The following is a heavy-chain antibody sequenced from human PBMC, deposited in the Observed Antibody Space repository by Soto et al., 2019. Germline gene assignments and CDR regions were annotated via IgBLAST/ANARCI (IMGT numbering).Heavy chain of an antibody. J-gene: IGHJ4*02. CDR3: ARDRGGYERIDY. D-gene: IGHD5-12*01. V-gene: IGHV4-30-4*02. CDR1: GGSISSDDSY. CDR2: IYYSGST. Sequence: SDTLSLTCAVYGGSISSDDSYWSWIRQPPGKGLEWIGYIYYSGSTYYNPSLKSRVTISVDTSKNQFSLKLNSVTAADTAVYYCARDRGGYERIDYWGQGTLVTVSS.